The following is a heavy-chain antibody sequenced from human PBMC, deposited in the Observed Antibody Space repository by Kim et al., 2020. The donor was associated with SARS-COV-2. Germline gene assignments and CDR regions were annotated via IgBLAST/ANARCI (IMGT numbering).Heavy chain of an antibody. D-gene: IGHD6-13*01. CDR2: IYYSGST. J-gene: IGHJ4*02. V-gene: IGHV4-39*02. CDR3: AREVLAADFDY. Sequence: SETLSLTCTVSGGSISSSSYYWGWIRQPPGKGLEWIGSIYYSGSTYYNPSLKSRVTISVDTSKNQFSLKLSSVTAADTAVYYCAREVLAADFDYWGQGTLVTVSS. CDR1: GGSISSSSYY.